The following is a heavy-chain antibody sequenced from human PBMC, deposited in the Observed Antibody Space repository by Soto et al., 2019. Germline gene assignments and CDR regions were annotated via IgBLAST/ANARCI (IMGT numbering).Heavy chain of an antibody. D-gene: IGHD1-26*01. CDR2: ISGSSS. CDR3: ARELSGNYFAFAL. J-gene: IGHJ3*01. CDR1: GFTFSSYA. Sequence: GGSLRLSCAASGFTFSSYAMSWVRQAPGKGLEWVSAISGSSSSYADSVKGRFTISRDNAKNSLYLQMNSLRGDDTAVYYCARELSGNYFAFALWRQGTMLTLSS. V-gene: IGHV3-21*04.